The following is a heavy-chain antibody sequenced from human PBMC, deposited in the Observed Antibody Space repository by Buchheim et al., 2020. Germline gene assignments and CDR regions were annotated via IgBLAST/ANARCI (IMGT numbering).Heavy chain of an antibody. CDR2: ISTTSSTI. CDR1: GFAFSTYS. V-gene: IGHV3-48*01. J-gene: IGHJ2*01. Sequence: EVQLVESGGGLVRHGGSLRLSCAASGFAFSTYSMIWVRQAPGKGLEWVSYISTTSSTIYYADPVRGRFTIPRDNAKDSLYLQMNSLRVEDTAVYYCARDMGYGDSVYWYFDLWGRGTL. CDR3: ARDMGYGDSVYWYFDL. D-gene: IGHD4-17*01.